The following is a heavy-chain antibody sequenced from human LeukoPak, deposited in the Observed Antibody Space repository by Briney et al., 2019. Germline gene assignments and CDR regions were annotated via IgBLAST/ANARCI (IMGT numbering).Heavy chain of an antibody. CDR3: ARESGYDGSGSYYNVPFDY. D-gene: IGHD3-10*01. CDR2: ISSSSSTI. Sequence: GGSLRLSCAASGFTFSSYSMNWVRQAPGKGLEWVSYISSSSSTIYYADSVKGRFTISRDNAKNSLYLQMNSLRDEDTAVYYCARESGYDGSGSYYNVPFDYWGQGTLVTVSP. V-gene: IGHV3-48*02. J-gene: IGHJ4*02. CDR1: GFTFSSYS.